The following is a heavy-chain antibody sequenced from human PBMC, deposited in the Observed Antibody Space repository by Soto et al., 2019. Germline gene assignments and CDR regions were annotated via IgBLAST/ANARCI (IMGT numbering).Heavy chain of an antibody. V-gene: IGHV3-23*01. Sequence: HPGGSLRLSCAASEFAFSGYAMSWVRQAPGKGLEWVSAISGSGGSTYYADSVKGRFTISRDSSKNTLYLQMNSLRAEDTAVYYCAKSIAAPGIYYGMDVWGQGTTVTVSS. CDR3: AKSIAAPGIYYGMDV. CDR2: ISGSGGST. J-gene: IGHJ6*02. D-gene: IGHD6-6*01. CDR1: EFAFSGYA.